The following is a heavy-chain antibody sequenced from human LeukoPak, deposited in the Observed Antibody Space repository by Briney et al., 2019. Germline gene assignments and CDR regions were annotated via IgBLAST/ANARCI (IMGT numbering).Heavy chain of an antibody. Sequence: ASVKVSCKTSGYTFTSYYMHWVRQAPGQGLEWMGIINPSGGSTSYAQKFQGRVTMTGNTSISTAYMELSSLRSEDTAVYYCARGQRGYSGYDDYYFDYWGQGTLVTVSS. CDR3: ARGQRGYSGYDDYYFDY. J-gene: IGHJ4*02. CDR2: INPSGGST. D-gene: IGHD5-12*01. CDR1: GYTFTSYY. V-gene: IGHV1-46*01.